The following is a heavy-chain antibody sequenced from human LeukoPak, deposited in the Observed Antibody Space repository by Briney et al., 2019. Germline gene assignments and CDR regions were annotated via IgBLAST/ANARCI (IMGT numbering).Heavy chain of an antibody. CDR2: IIPISDIA. D-gene: IGHD3-9*01. CDR1: GDTFSTYA. Sequence: ASVKVSCKASGDTFSTYAISWVRQARGQGLEWTGGIIPISDIANYARKFQGRVTITADKSTSTAYMELSSLRSEDTAVYYCARGRYDILTGYYLVYYYGMDVWGKGTTVTVSS. J-gene: IGHJ6*04. V-gene: IGHV1-69*17. CDR3: ARGRYDILTGYYLVYYYGMDV.